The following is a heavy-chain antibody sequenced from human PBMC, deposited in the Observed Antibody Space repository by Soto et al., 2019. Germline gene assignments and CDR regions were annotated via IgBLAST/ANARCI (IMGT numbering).Heavy chain of an antibody. D-gene: IGHD2-2*01. J-gene: IGHJ6*03. CDR1: GYTFTTYG. Sequence: GASVKVSCKASGYTFTTYGISWVRQAPGQGLEWMGWISAYNGNTKYAQKYQGRVTMTTDTSTSTTYMELRSLRSDDTAVYYCARGHSTVYYYYYMDVWGKGTSVTVS. CDR3: ARGHSTVYYYYYMDV. V-gene: IGHV1-18*01. CDR2: ISAYNGNT.